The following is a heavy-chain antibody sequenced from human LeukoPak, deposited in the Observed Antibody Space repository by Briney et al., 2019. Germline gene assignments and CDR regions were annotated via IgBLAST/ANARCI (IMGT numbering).Heavy chain of an antibody. CDR2: MNPNSGNT. CDR1: GCTFTSYD. D-gene: IGHD3-3*01. CDR3: ARRYYDFWSGYYNYYYYGMDV. V-gene: IGHV1-8*01. Sequence: ASVKVSCKASGCTFTSYDINWVRQATGQGLAWMGWMNPNSGNTGYAQKFQGRVTMTRNTSISTAYMEISSLRSEDTAVYYCARRYYDFWSGYYNYYYYGMDVWGQGTTVTVSS. J-gene: IGHJ6*02.